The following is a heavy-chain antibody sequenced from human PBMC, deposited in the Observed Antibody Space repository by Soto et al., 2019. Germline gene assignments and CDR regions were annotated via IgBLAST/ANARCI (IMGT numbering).Heavy chain of an antibody. D-gene: IGHD5-12*01. CDR1: GFTYSSHG. Sequence: EAQLLESGGELIQPGGSLRLSCAASGFTYSSHGMSWVRQAPGKGLEWIAGLSRGGGSTYYADSVKGRLTSSRDNSKNTLDFILSSLRVADTALYYCARDGQYRTDGYDIWGQGTMVTVSS. J-gene: IGHJ3*02. V-gene: IGHV3-23*01. CDR3: ARDGQYRTDGYDI. CDR2: LSRGGGST.